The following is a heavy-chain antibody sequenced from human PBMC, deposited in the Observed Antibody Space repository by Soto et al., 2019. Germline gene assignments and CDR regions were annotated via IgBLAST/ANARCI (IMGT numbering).Heavy chain of an antibody. J-gene: IGHJ6*02. CDR2: IRSRAKSYAT. CDR1: GFTFSGSA. Sequence: PGGSLRLSCAASGFTFSGSAMHWVRQASGKGLEWVGRIRSRAKSYATAYAASVKGRFTISRDDSKNTAYLQMNSLKTEDTAVYYCTSDTARVYYGLDVWGQGTTVTVSS. V-gene: IGHV3-73*01. CDR3: TSDTARVYYGLDV. D-gene: IGHD5-18*01.